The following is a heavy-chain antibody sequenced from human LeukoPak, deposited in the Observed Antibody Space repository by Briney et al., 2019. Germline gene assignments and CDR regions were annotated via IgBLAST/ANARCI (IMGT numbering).Heavy chain of an antibody. Sequence: KSSETLSLTCAVSGDFISSDYYWGWIRQPPGKGPEWIGSIYHSGRTYYNPSLKSRVTISVDTSKNQFSLKLSSVTAADTAMYYCARGTHYYGSNWFDPWGQGTLVTVSS. V-gene: IGHV4-38-2*01. CDR1: GDFISSDYY. J-gene: IGHJ5*02. D-gene: IGHD3-10*01. CDR3: ARGTHYYGSNWFDP. CDR2: IYHSGRT.